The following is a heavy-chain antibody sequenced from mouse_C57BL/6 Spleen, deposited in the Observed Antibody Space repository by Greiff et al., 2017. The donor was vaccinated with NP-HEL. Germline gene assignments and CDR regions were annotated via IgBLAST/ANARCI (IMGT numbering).Heavy chain of an antibody. Sequence: VQLQQSGPELVKPGASVKISCKASGYAFSSSWMNWVKQRPGKGLEWIGRIYPGDGDTNYNGKFKGKATLTADKSSSTAYMQLSSLTSEDSAVYFCARSSGYDEAWFAYWGQGTLVTDSA. J-gene: IGHJ3*01. D-gene: IGHD2-2*01. CDR3: ARSSGYDEAWFAY. CDR1: GYAFSSSW. V-gene: IGHV1-82*01. CDR2: IYPGDGDT.